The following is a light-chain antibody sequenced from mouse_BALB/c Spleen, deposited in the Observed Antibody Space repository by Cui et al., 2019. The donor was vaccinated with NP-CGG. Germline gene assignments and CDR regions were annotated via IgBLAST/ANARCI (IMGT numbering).Light chain of an antibody. Sequence: QAVVTQESALPTSPGDTVTLTCLSSTAAVTTSNYANWVQEKPDHLFTGLIGGTNNRAPGVPARFAGSLIGDKAALTITGAQTEDEAIYFCALWYSNHWVFGGGTKLTVL. J-gene: IGLJ1*01. CDR1: TAAVTTSNY. CDR3: ALWYSNHWV. V-gene: IGLV1*01. CDR2: GTN.